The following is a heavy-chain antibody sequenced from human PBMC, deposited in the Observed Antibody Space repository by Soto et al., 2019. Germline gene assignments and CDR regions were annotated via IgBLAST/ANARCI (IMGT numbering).Heavy chain of an antibody. CDR3: ARDDIPGRAVAIYGMDV. CDR1: RFTFSNYG. Sequence: GGSLRLSCAASRFTFSNYGMHWVRQAPGKGLEWVAVIWYDGSNKYYADSVNGRFTISRDNSKNTLYMQMNSLRAEDTAEYYCARDDIPGRAVAIYGMDVWGQGTTVTVSS. J-gene: IGHJ6*02. D-gene: IGHD6-19*01. CDR2: IWYDGSNK. V-gene: IGHV3-33*01.